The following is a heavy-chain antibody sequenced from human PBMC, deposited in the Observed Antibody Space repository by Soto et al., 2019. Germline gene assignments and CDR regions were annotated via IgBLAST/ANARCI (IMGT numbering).Heavy chain of an antibody. CDR2: IIPMFGSP. CDR1: GGTLSTNA. Sequence: QVHLVQSGAEVKKAGSSVKVSCKASGGTLSTNAISWVRQAPGQGLEWMGAIIPMFGSPKYAQKFLGRVTITADNPTSTIYMEMISLTSADTAVYYCARGGFVAGLYNAMDAWGQGTTVAVSS. J-gene: IGHJ6*02. CDR3: ARGGFVAGLYNAMDA. D-gene: IGHD6-19*01. V-gene: IGHV1-69*06.